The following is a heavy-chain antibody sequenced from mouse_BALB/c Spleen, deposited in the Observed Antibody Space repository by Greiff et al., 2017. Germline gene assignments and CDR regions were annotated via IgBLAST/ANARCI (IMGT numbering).Heavy chain of an antibody. CDR3: TRDGNYGVDY. CDR2: ISSGGSYT. D-gene: IGHD2-1*01. J-gene: IGHJ2*01. CDR1: GFTFSSYT. Sequence: EVMLVESGGGLVKPGGSLKLSCAASGFTFSSYTMSWVRQTPEKRLEWVATISSGGSYTYYPDSVKGRFTISRDNAKNTLYLQMSSLKSEDTAMYYCTRDGNYGVDYWGQGTTLTVSS. V-gene: IGHV5-6-4*01.